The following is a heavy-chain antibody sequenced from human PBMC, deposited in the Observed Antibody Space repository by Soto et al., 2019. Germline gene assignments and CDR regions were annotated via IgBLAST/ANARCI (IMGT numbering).Heavy chain of an antibody. J-gene: IGHJ4*02. CDR2: ISAYNDNT. D-gene: IGHD3-3*01. V-gene: IGHV1-18*04. CDR3: ARAAGIFCSGFDDDY. CDR1: GYTFTSYG. Sequence: QVQLVQSGAEVKKPGATVKVSCKASGYTFTSYGISWVRQAPGQGLEWMGWISAYNDNTNYAQKLQGRVTMTTNTATSTAYMELRSLRSDAKAVYYCARAAGIFCSGFDDDYWGQGTLVTVSS.